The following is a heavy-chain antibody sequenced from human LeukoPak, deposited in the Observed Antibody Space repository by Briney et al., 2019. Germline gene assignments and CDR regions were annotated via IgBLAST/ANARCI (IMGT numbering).Heavy chain of an antibody. CDR1: GGTFSSYA. CDR3: AREFYRSSSWLNYFDY. J-gene: IGHJ4*02. Sequence: SVKVSCKASGGTFSSYAISWVRQAPGQGLEWMGRIIPIFGTANYAQKFQGRVTITTDESTSTAYMELSSLRSEDTAVYYCAREFYRSSSWLNYFDYWGQGTLVTVSS. D-gene: IGHD6-13*01. CDR2: IIPIFGTA. V-gene: IGHV1-69*05.